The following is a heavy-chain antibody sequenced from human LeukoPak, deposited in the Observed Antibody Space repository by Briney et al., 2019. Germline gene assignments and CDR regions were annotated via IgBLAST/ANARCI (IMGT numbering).Heavy chain of an antibody. Sequence: GGSLRLSCAASGFTFSNYGMNWVRQAPGKGLEWVSIITSGVGITYYADSVKGRFTISRDNSKNTLYLQMNSLRAEDTAVYHCAKGDYYDLDYWGQGTLVTVSS. D-gene: IGHD3-22*01. CDR2: ITSGVGIT. J-gene: IGHJ4*02. V-gene: IGHV3-23*01. CDR3: AKGDYYDLDY. CDR1: GFTFSNYG.